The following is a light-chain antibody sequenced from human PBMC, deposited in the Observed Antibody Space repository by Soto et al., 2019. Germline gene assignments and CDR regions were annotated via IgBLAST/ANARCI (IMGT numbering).Light chain of an antibody. J-gene: IGLJ2*01. V-gene: IGLV2-23*01. CDR2: DGT. CDR3: CLYGGTL. CDR1: SNEVGIYNF. Sequence: QSALTQPASVSGSPGQSITISCTATSNEVGIYNFVSWFQQHPGKVPRLMIYDGTKRPSGVSNRFSGSTSGSAASLIISQLQADDEADYYCCLYGGTLFGGGTKVTVL.